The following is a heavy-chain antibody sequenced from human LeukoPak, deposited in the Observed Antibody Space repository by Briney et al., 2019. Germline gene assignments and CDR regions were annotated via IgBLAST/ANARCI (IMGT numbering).Heavy chain of an antibody. Sequence: ASVKVSCKASGYTFTGYYMHWVRQAPGQGLEWMGWINPNSGGTNYAQKFQGRVTMNRDASISTAYMELSRLRSDDTAVYYCARGLPIVVVVAAPSDPWGQGTLVTVSS. D-gene: IGHD2-15*01. CDR1: GYTFTGYY. V-gene: IGHV1-2*02. J-gene: IGHJ5*02. CDR3: ARGLPIVVVVAAPSDP. CDR2: INPNSGGT.